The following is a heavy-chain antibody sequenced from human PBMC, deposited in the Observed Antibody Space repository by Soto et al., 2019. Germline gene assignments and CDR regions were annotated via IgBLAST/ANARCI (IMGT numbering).Heavy chain of an antibody. J-gene: IGHJ4*02. V-gene: IGHV3-74*01. CDR2: INSDGSST. CDR3: ARRYCSSTSCLRGYYFDY. CDR1: GFTFSSYW. D-gene: IGHD2-2*01. Sequence: EVQLVESGGGLVQPGGSLRLSCAASGFTFSSYWMHWVRQAPGKGLVWVSRINSDGSSTSYADSVKGRFTISRDNAKNTLDLQMNSLRAEDTAVYYCARRYCSSTSCLRGYYFDYWGQGTLVTVSS.